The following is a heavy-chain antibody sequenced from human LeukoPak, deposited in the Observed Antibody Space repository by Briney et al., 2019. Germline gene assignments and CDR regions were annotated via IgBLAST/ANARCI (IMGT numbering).Heavy chain of an antibody. CDR1: GVTVSRNY. CDR3: ARDDTGVQDY. J-gene: IGHJ4*02. V-gene: IGHV3-53*01. Sequence: GGSLRLSCAASGVTVSRNYMTWVRQAPGKGLKWVSIIYGGGTTDYADSVKGRFTISRDNSKNTLYLQMNNLRAEDTAIYYCARDDTGVQDYWGQGTLVTVSS. D-gene: IGHD7-27*01. CDR2: IYGGGTT.